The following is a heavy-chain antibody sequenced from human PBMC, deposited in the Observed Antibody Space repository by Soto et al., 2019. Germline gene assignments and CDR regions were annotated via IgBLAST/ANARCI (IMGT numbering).Heavy chain of an antibody. V-gene: IGHV4-39*01. D-gene: IGHD6-19*01. CDR1: GGSISSSSYY. Sequence: QLQLQESGPGLVQPSETLSLTCTVSGGSISSSSYYWGWIRQPPGKGLEWIASIYYSGSTYYNPSLYSRVTISVDTSKNQFSLKVNSVTAADTAVYYCARTKAVATTGDFHHWGQGTLVTVSS. J-gene: IGHJ1*01. CDR3: ARTKAVATTGDFHH. CDR2: IYYSGST.